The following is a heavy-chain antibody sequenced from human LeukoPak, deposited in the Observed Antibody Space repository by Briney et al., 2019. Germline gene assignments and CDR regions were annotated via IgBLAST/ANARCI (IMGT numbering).Heavy chain of an antibody. Sequence: PSETLSLTCTVSGGSISSGSYYWSWIRQPAGKGLEWIGRIYTSGSTNYNPSLKSRVTISVDTSKNQFSLKLRSVTAADTAVYYCARKAPGTLDLWGRGTLVTVSS. CDR2: IYTSGST. CDR3: ARKAPGTLDL. CDR1: GGSISSGSYY. V-gene: IGHV4-61*02. J-gene: IGHJ2*01.